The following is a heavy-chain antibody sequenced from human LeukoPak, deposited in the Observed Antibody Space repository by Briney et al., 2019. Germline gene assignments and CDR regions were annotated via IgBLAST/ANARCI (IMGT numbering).Heavy chain of an antibody. D-gene: IGHD3-9*01. CDR1: GGSISSGSYY. Sequence: SETLSLTCTVSGGSISSGSYYWSWIRQPAGKGLKWIGRIYTSGSTNYNPSLKSRVTISVDTSKNQFSLKLSSVTAADTAVYYCARDHPMYYDIPGWFDPWGQGTLVTVSS. CDR2: IYTSGST. J-gene: IGHJ5*02. CDR3: ARDHPMYYDIPGWFDP. V-gene: IGHV4-61*02.